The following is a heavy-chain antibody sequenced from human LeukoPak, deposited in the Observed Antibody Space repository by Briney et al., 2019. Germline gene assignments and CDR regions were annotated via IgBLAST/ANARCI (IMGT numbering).Heavy chain of an antibody. CDR2: ISGSGGST. V-gene: IGHV3-23*01. D-gene: IGHD5-18*01. CDR3: AKDHPAMVYYFDY. CDR1: GFTFSSYA. Sequence: GGSLRLSCAAPGFTFSSYAMSWVRQAPGKGLEWVSAISGSGGSTYYADSVKGRFTISRDNSKNTLYLQMNSLRAKDTAVYYCAKDHPAMVYYFDYWGQGTLVTVSS. J-gene: IGHJ4*02.